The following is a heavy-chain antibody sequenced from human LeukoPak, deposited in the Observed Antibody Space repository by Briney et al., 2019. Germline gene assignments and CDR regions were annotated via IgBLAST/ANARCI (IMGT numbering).Heavy chain of an antibody. V-gene: IGHV3-9*03. Sequence: PGRSLRLSCAASGFTFDDYAMHWVRQAPGKGLEWVSGISWNSGSIGYADSVKGRFTISRDNAKNSLYLQMNSLRAEDMALYYCAKAALPAADYFDYWGQGTLVTVSS. D-gene: IGHD2-2*01. J-gene: IGHJ4*02. CDR3: AKAALPAADYFDY. CDR1: GFTFDDYA. CDR2: ISWNSGSI.